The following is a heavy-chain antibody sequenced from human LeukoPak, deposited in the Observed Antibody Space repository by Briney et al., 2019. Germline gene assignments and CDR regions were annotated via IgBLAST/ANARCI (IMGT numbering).Heavy chain of an antibody. J-gene: IGHJ4*02. CDR3: QSSGGYQDDF. CDR2: INSDGSSA. V-gene: IGHV3-74*01. D-gene: IGHD5-12*01. Sequence: TGGSLRLSCAASGFTFSSYWMHWVRQGPGKGLVWVSRINSDGSSATYADSVKGRFTVSRDNAKNTLYLQMNSLRAEDTAVYYCQSSGGYQDDFWGQGTLVTVSS. CDR1: GFTFSSYW.